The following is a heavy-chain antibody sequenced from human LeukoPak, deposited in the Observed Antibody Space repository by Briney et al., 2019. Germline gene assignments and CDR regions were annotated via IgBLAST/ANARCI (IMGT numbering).Heavy chain of an antibody. V-gene: IGHV3-48*01. CDR3: ASVPGVRYAFDI. J-gene: IGHJ3*02. CDR1: GFTFGSYT. D-gene: IGHD2-21*01. Sequence: PGGSLRLSCAVSGFTFGSYTMNWVRQAPGKGLEWVSHISSTSTTYYADSVKGRFTISRDNAKNSLYLQMNSLRAEDTAVYYCASVPGVRYAFDIWGQGTMVTVSS. CDR2: ISSTSTT.